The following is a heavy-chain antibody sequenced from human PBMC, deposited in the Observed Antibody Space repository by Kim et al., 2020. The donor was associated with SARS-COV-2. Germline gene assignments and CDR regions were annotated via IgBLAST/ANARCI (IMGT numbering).Heavy chain of an antibody. D-gene: IGHD3-10*01. Sequence: RYSPSFQGQVTIPADKSISTAYLQWSSLKASDTAMYYCARLGLLEAVDYWGQGTLVTVSS. CDR3: ARLGLLEAVDY. V-gene: IGHV5-51*01. J-gene: IGHJ4*02.